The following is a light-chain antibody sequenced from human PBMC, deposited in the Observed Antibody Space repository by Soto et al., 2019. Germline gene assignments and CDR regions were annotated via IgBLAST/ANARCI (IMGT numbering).Light chain of an antibody. CDR2: DVS. Sequence: QSARTQPASVSGSPGQSITLSCTGTSSDVGGYNFVSWYQQHPGKAPQLMIYDVSDRPSGVSNRFSGSNSGNTAYLTISGLQAEDEAEYYCSSYTSNSTYVFGTGTKLTVL. J-gene: IGLJ1*01. CDR1: SSDVGGYNF. CDR3: SSYTSNSTYV. V-gene: IGLV2-14*01.